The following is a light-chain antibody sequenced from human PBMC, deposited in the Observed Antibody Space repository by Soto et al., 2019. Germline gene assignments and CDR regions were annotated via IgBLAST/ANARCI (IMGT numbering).Light chain of an antibody. J-gene: IGLJ3*02. Sequence: QSVLTKPPSVSGAPGQRVTISCTGSSSNIGAGYDVHWYQQIPGAAPKLLIYVNTNRPSGVPDRFSGSKSGTSASLAITGLQAEDEADYYCQSFDNSLSGSEVFGGGTKLTVL. CDR3: QSFDNSLSGSEV. CDR2: VNT. V-gene: IGLV1-40*01. CDR1: SSNIGAGYD.